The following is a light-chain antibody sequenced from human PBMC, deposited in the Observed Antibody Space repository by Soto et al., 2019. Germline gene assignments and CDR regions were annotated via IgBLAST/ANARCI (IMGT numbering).Light chain of an antibody. Sequence: EIVMTQAPATLSVSPGERPTLSCRASQSISSNLAWYQQKPGQXHRXXMFRTSSRATGIPDRFSGSGSGTDFTLTISRLEPEDFEVYCCQQYGSSPQTFGQGTKVDIK. J-gene: IGKJ1*01. CDR2: RTS. CDR1: QSISSN. V-gene: IGKV3-20*01. CDR3: QQYGSSPQT.